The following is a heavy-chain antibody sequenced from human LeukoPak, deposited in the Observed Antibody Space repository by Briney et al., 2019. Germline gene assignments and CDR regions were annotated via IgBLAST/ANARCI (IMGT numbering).Heavy chain of an antibody. CDR2: TYYRSKWYN. Sequence: SQTLSLTCAISGDSVSSNSATWNWIRQSPSRGLEWLGRTYYRSKWYNDYAVSVKSRITINPDTSKNQFSLQMNSVTPEGTAVYYCAAHSDFYNTGAFDIWGQGTMVTVSS. D-gene: IGHD2/OR15-2a*01. CDR1: GDSVSSNSAT. J-gene: IGHJ3*02. CDR3: AAHSDFYNTGAFDI. V-gene: IGHV6-1*01.